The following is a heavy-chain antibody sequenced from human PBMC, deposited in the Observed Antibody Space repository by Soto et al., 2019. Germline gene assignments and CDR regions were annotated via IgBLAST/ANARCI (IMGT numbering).Heavy chain of an antibody. CDR2: ISPDGSDV. CDR1: GFPFTNYW. J-gene: IGHJ4*02. D-gene: IGHD2-8*02. V-gene: IGHV3-74*01. Sequence: GSLSLSCAAAGFPFTNYWMIWVRQTPGKGLMWVSRISPDGSDVGYADSVEGRFTVSRDNAKNTLYLQMHSLRAEDTAMYYCACWGHIVPVAPSDFDRWGQGTLVTVSS. CDR3: ACWGHIVPVAPSDFDR.